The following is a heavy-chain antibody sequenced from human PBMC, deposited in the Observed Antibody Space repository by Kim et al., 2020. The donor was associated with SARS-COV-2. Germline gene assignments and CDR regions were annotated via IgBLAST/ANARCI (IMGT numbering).Heavy chain of an antibody. V-gene: IGHV3-72*01. CDR1: GFTFSDHY. D-gene: IGHD3-16*02. CDR2: TRNKANSYTT. Sequence: GGSLRLSCAASGFTFSDHYMDWVRQAPGKGLEWVCRTRNKANSYTTEYAASVKGRFTISRDNSKNSLYLQINSLKTEDTAVYYCARDPKGAYHATVIYY. J-gene: IGHJ6*01. CDR3: ARDPKGAYHATVIYY.